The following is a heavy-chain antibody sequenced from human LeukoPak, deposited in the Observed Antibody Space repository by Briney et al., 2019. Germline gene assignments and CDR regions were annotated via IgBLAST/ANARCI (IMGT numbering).Heavy chain of an antibody. D-gene: IGHD2-2*01. CDR1: GGTFSSYA. V-gene: IGHV1-69*13. CDR2: IILIFGTA. Sequence: SVNVSCNSSGGTFSSYAISWVRQAPGEGHEWMGGIILIFGTANYAHKFQGRVTITADESTSKAYMELSSMRSEDTAVYYCASTVNIVVVPAAIKNYYYGMDVWGQGTTVTVSS. J-gene: IGHJ6*02. CDR3: ASTVNIVVVPAAIKNYYYGMDV.